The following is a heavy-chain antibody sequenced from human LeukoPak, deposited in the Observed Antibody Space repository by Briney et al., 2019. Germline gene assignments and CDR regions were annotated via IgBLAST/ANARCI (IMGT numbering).Heavy chain of an antibody. CDR3: ARDIAAAGFFDY. D-gene: IGHD6-13*01. CDR2: ISSSSSYI. CDR1: GFTFSSYS. V-gene: IGHV3-21*01. J-gene: IGHJ4*02. Sequence: GGSLRLSCAASGFTFSSYSMNWVRQAPGKGLEWVSSISSSSSYIYYADSVKGRFTISRDNAKNSLYLQMNSLGAEDTAVYYCARDIAAAGFFDYWGQGTLVTVSS.